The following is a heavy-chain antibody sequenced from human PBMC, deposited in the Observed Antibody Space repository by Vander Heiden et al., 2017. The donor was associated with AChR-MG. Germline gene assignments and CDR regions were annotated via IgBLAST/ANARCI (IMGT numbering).Heavy chain of an antibody. Sequence: EVQLVESGGGLVKPGGSLRLSCAASGFTFSNAWMSWVRQAPGKGLEWVGRIKSKTDGGTTDYAAPVKGRFTISRDDSKNTLYLQMNSLKTEDTAVYYCTTDNEVAVATGYFDLWGRGTLVTVSS. CDR1: GFTFSNAW. V-gene: IGHV3-15*01. D-gene: IGHD6-19*01. CDR3: TTDNEVAVATGYFDL. J-gene: IGHJ2*01. CDR2: IKSKTDGGTT.